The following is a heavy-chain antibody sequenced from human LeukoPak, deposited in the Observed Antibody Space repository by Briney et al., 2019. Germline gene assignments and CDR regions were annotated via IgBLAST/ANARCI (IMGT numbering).Heavy chain of an antibody. V-gene: IGHV4-59*01. Sequence: PSETLSLTCTVSGGSIGSYYWSWIRQPPGKGLEWIGYIYCSGSTNYNPSLKSRVTISVDTSKNQFSLKLSSVTAADTAVYYCARLGGSGSYRKGSFDYWGQGTLVTVSS. CDR3: ARLGGSGSYRKGSFDY. CDR2: IYCSGST. CDR1: GGSIGSYY. D-gene: IGHD1-26*01. J-gene: IGHJ4*02.